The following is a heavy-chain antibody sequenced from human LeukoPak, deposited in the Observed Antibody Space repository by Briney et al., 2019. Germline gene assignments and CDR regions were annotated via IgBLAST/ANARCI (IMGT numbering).Heavy chain of an antibody. Sequence: GGSLRLSCAASGFTFSSYSMNWVRQAPGKGLEWVSSISSSSSYIYYADSVKGRFTISRDNAKNSLYLQMNSLRAEDTAVYYCARVIVFRGYMDVWGKGTTVTVSS. J-gene: IGHJ6*03. CDR2: ISSSSSYI. D-gene: IGHD1-26*01. V-gene: IGHV3-21*01. CDR1: GFTFSSYS. CDR3: ARVIVFRGYMDV.